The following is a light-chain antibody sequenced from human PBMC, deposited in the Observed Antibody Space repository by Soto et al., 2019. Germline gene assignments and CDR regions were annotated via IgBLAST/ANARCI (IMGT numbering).Light chain of an antibody. CDR2: DAS. V-gene: IGKV1-33*01. J-gene: IGKJ4*01. CDR1: QDIDNY. CDR3: QQNHNLPRT. Sequence: DIQMTQSPSSLSASVGDRVTITCXASQDIDNYLDWYQQKSGKAPKLLIYDASHLQRGVPSRFSGSGSGTDFTFTINSLQPEDIATYYCQQNHNLPRTFGGGTKV.